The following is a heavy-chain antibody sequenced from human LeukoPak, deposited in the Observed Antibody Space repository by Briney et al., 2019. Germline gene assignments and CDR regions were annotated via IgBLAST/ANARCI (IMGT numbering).Heavy chain of an antibody. CDR3: ARDLGYSSGPNY. CDR1: GFTFSRYG. D-gene: IGHD6-19*01. J-gene: IGHJ4*02. V-gene: IGHV3-30*03. Sequence: GGSLRLSCVVSGFTFSRYGMHWVRQAPGKGLEWVAVISYDGSNKYYADSVKGRFTISRDNSKNTLYLQMNSLRAEDTAVYYCARDLGYSSGPNYWGQGTRVTVSS. CDR2: ISYDGSNK.